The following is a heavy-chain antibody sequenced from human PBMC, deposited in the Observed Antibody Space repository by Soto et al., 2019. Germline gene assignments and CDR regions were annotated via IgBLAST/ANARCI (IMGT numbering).Heavy chain of an antibody. J-gene: IGHJ4*02. V-gene: IGHV3-30*03. CDR3: ARDLPLYCRGDCNFDF. CDR2: ISYDGGER. D-gene: IGHD2-21*02. CDR1: GFIFSRYG. Sequence: QVQLVESGGGVVPSGGSLRLSCGGSGFIFSRYGMHWVRQAPGKGLEWETGISYDGGERFYADSVKGRFTISRDNSKNRLDLQMSSLRPEDTAVYYCARDLPLYCRGDCNFDFWGQGTLGTVSS.